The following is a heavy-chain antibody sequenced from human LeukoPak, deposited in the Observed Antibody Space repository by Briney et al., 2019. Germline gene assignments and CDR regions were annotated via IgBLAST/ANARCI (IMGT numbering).Heavy chain of an antibody. V-gene: IGHV4-30-2*01. Sequence: TSQTLSLTCTVSGGSISSGGYYWSWIRQPPGKGLEWIGYIYHSGSTYYNPSLKSRVTISVDRSKNQSSLKLSSVTAADTAVYYCARDLEGFDYWGQGTLVTVSS. J-gene: IGHJ4*02. CDR3: ARDLEGFDY. CDR2: IYHSGST. CDR1: GGSISSGGYY.